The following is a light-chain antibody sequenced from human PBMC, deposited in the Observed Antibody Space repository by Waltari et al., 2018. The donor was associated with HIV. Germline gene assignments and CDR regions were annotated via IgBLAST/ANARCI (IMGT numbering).Light chain of an antibody. J-gene: IGLJ2*01. CDR2: QDR. CDR1: NLSNNY. Sequence: SYDLTQAPSVSVSPGQAAKILCSGFNLSNNYVSWYQQKPGQSPLLLIFQDRKRPSGIPERFSGSSSGNTATLTISGTQSVDEADYFCQAWGNNTVVFGGGTKLTVL. V-gene: IGLV3-1*01. CDR3: QAWGNNTVV.